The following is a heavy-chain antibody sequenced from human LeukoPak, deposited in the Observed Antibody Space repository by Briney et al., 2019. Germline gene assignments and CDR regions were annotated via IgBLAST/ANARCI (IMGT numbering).Heavy chain of an antibody. CDR1: GDSISTYY. V-gene: IGHV4-59*01. J-gene: IGHJ5*02. CDR2: IYYSGNT. D-gene: IGHD3-22*01. CDR3: ARGRYYYDSSGSFDP. Sequence: PSETLSLTCTVSGDSISTYYWNWIRQPPGKSLEWIGYIYYSGNTNYNPSLKSRVSISVDTSQNHFSLKLSSVTAADTPVYYCARGRYYYDSSGSFDPWGQGTLVTVSS.